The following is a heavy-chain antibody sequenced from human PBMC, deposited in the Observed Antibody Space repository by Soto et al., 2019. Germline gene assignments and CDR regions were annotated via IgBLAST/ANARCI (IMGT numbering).Heavy chain of an antibody. CDR2: ISYDGGNK. V-gene: IGHV3-30-3*01. D-gene: IGHD6-25*01. CDR3: AREAESLDY. J-gene: IGHJ4*02. CDR1: GCTISSYA. Sequence: QVQLVESGGGVVQPGRYLRLSCAASGCTISSYAVHRVRQAPGKGLEWVAIISYDGGNKYYADSVKGRFTISRDNSKNTLYLQMNSLRAEDTAVFYCAREAESLDYWGQGTLVTVSS.